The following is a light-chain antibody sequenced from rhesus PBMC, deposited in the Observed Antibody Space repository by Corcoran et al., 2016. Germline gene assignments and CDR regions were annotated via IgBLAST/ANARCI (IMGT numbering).Light chain of an antibody. J-gene: IGKJ4*01. CDR3: QQYNDSPLT. Sequence: DIQMPQSPSSLSASVGDTVTITCRASQDINNYLSWSQQKPGNAPKPLIFYASRLDTVVPSRFSGSGSGTNYTLPISSLQPEYIATKYGQQYNDSPLTFGGGTKVDIK. V-gene: IGKV1-66*01. CDR1: QDINNY. CDR2: YAS.